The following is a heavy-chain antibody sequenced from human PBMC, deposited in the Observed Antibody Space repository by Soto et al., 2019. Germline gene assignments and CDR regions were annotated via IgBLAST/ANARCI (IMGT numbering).Heavy chain of an antibody. V-gene: IGHV3-30-3*01. CDR3: ARAIVVVPYGMDV. J-gene: IGHJ6*01. D-gene: IGHD2-21*01. CDR1: GFTFSSYA. Sequence: PGGSLRLSCAASGFTFSSYAMHWVRQAPGKGLEWVAVISYDVSNKYYADSVKGRFTISRDNSKNTLYLQMNSLRAEDTVLYYCARAIVVVPYGMDVWGQGTTVTVSS. CDR2: ISYDVSNK.